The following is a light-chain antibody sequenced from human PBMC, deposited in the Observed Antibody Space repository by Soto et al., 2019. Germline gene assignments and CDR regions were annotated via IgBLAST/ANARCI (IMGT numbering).Light chain of an antibody. V-gene: IGKV1-39*01. CDR1: RSISSY. Sequence: DIQMTQSPSSLSSSVGDRVTITCLASRSISSYLNWYQQKPGKAPKLLIYAASSLQSWVPSRFSGSGSGTDFTLTISSLQPEDFATYYCQQSYSTPLSFGGGTRLEIK. CDR3: QQSYSTPLS. J-gene: IGKJ5*01. CDR2: AAS.